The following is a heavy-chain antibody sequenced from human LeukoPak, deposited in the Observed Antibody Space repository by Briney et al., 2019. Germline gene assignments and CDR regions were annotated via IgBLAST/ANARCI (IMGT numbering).Heavy chain of an antibody. CDR3: ARVEEYSSSWYYFDY. J-gene: IGHJ4*02. D-gene: IGHD6-13*01. CDR1: GYTLTELS. Sequence: GASVKISCKVSGYTLTELSMHWVRQAPGKGLEWMGGFDPEDGETIYAQKFQGRVTMTEDTSTDTAYMELSRLRSDDTAVYYCARVEEYSSSWYYFDYWGQGTLVTVSS. CDR2: FDPEDGET. V-gene: IGHV1-24*01.